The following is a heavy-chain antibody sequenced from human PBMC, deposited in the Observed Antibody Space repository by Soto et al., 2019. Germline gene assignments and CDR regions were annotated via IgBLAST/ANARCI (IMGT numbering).Heavy chain of an antibody. V-gene: IGHV4-31*02. D-gene: IGHD3-10*02. J-gene: IGHJ6*02. Sequence: VQLLESGGGLVQPGGSLRLSCAASGFTFSSYAMSWVRQHPGKGLEWIGYIYYSGSTYYNPSLKSRVTISVDTSKNQFSLKLSSVTAADTAVYYCARAPKFYVRGMDVWGQGTTVTVSS. CDR2: IYYSGST. CDR3: ARAPKFYVRGMDV. CDR1: GFTFSSYA.